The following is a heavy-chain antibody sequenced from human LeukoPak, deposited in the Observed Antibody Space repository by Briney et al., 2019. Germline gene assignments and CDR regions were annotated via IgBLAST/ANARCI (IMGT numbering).Heavy chain of an antibody. CDR3: ARSARLMKGVVEVTALDD. CDR1: GFTFRSYE. CDR2: LSSSRSAL. V-gene: IGHV3-48*03. D-gene: IGHD3-3*01. Sequence: PGGSLRLSCADSGFTFRSYEMNWVRQAPGKGLEWIAYLSSSRSALSYADSVKGRFTIARDNAKNSVYLEMNSLRADDTAHYYCARSARLMKGVVEVTALDDWRQGTLVTVSS. J-gene: IGHJ4*02.